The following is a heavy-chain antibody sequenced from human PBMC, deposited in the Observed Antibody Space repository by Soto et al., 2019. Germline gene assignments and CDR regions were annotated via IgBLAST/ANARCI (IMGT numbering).Heavy chain of an antibody. D-gene: IGHD2-8*01. CDR1: GFTFSSFA. CDR3: AKTRGAMIYAISVYGMDV. J-gene: IGHJ6*02. Sequence: EVQLLESGGGLVQPGGSLRLSCAASGFTFSSFALNWVRQAPGKGLEWVSIISGSADSTFYADSVKGRFTISRDNSKNMLYLQINSLRAEDTAVYYCAKTRGAMIYAISVYGMDVWRQGTTVTVSS. CDR2: ISGSADST. V-gene: IGHV3-23*01.